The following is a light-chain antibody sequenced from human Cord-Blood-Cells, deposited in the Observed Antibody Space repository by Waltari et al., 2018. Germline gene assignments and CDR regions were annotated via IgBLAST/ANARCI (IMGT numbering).Light chain of an antibody. CDR1: QSVSSY. Sequence: EIVLTQSPATLSLSPGERATLSCRASQSVSSYLAWYQQKPGQAPRLLIYDASNGATGIPARFSGSASETDFTLTISSLEPEDFAVYYCQQRSNWLTFGGGTKVEIK. CDR3: QQRSNWLT. J-gene: IGKJ4*01. CDR2: DAS. V-gene: IGKV3-11*01.